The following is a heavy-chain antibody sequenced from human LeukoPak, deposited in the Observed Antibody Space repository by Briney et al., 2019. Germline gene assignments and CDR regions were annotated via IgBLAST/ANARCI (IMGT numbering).Heavy chain of an antibody. Sequence: PGGSLRLSCAASGFTFSSYAMSWLRQAPGKGLEWVSAISGSGGSTYYADSVKGRFTIDRDNSKSTLFLQMNSLRAEDTDVYYCAKDPRVGSRVATPCHWGQGTLVTVSS. CDR1: GFTFSSYA. J-gene: IGHJ4*02. CDR3: AKDPRVGSRVATPCH. V-gene: IGHV3-23*01. CDR2: ISGSGGST. D-gene: IGHD5-24*01.